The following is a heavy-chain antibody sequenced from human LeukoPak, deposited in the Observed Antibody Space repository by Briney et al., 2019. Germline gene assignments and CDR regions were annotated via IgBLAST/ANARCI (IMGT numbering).Heavy chain of an antibody. CDR3: TRADYYGSGSPISLDV. Sequence: GGSLRLSCAASGLTFSDYYMSWVRQAPGKGLDWIGFIRSKTYGETTEYAASVKGRFTISRDDSKSIAYLQMNSLKTEDTAVYYCTRADYYGSGSPISLDVWGKGTTVTVSS. V-gene: IGHV3-49*04. CDR2: IRSKTYGETT. J-gene: IGHJ6*04. CDR1: GLTFSDYY. D-gene: IGHD3-10*01.